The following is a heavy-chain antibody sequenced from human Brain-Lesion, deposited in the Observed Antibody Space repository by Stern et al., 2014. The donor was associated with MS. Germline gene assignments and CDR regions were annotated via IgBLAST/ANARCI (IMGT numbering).Heavy chain of an antibody. D-gene: IGHD6-19*01. CDR2: IYSSGRT. V-gene: IGHV4-39*01. CDR3: ARHIAVASTWVRWFDP. J-gene: IGHJ5*02. CDR1: GDSISSRHYY. Sequence: VQLVQSGPGLVKPSETLSLTCIVSGDSISSRHYYWGWIRQPPGKGLQWIGSIYSSGRTYYSPSLKSRVTMSVDTSTNHFSLQLASVTAADTAIYYCARHIAVASTWVRWFDPWGPGTLVTVSS.